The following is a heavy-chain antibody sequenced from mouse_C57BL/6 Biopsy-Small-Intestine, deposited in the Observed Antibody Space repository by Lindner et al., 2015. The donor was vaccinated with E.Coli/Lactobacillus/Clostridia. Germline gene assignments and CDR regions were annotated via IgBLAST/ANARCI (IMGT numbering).Heavy chain of an antibody. CDR3: ARDTTVIGRNFDV. V-gene: IGHV1-82*01. J-gene: IGHJ1*03. Sequence: VQLQESGPELVKPGASVKISCKASGYAFSSSWMNWVKQRPGKGLEWIGRIYPGDGDTNYNGKFKGKATLTADISSSTAYMQLSSLTSEDSAVYFCARDTTVIGRNFDVWGTGTTVTVSS. CDR1: GYAFSSSW. CDR2: IYPGDGDT. D-gene: IGHD1-1*01.